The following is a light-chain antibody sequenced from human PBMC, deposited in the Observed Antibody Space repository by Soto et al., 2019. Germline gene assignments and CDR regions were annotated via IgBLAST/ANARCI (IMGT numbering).Light chain of an antibody. Sequence: EIVMSQSPATLSESPGDRATLSCRASQSVSTNLAWYQQKPGQAPRLLIYGASTRATGIPATFSGSGSGTEFTLTISSLQSEDFAVYYCQQYDNWPGTFGQGTKLEIK. CDR2: GAS. V-gene: IGKV3-15*01. J-gene: IGKJ2*02. CDR1: QSVSTN. CDR3: QQYDNWPGT.